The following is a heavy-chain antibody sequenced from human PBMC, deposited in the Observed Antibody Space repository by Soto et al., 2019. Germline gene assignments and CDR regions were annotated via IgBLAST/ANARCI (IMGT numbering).Heavy chain of an antibody. Sequence: GGSLRLSCAASGFTFNSHWMHWVRQVPGNGPEWVARISNDGSDTIYADSVEGRFTISRDNAKNSLYLEMNSLRDEDTAVYYCARDEGYYGMDVWGQGTTVTVSS. V-gene: IGHV3-74*01. J-gene: IGHJ6*02. CDR1: GFTFNSHW. CDR3: ARDEGYYGMDV. CDR2: ISNDGSDT.